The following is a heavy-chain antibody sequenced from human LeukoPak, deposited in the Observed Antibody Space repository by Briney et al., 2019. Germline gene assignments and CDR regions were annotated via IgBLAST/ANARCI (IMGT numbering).Heavy chain of an antibody. CDR1: GGTFSSYA. CDR3: ARGIVVLYYYYYMDV. V-gene: IGHV1-69*05. D-gene: IGHD2-2*01. CDR2: IIPIFGTA. Sequence: SVKVSCKASGGTFSSYAISWVRQAPGQGLEWMGGIIPIFGTANYAQKFQGRVTITTDESTSTAYMELSSLRSEDTAVYYCARGIVVLYYYYYMDVWGKGTTVTVSS. J-gene: IGHJ6*03.